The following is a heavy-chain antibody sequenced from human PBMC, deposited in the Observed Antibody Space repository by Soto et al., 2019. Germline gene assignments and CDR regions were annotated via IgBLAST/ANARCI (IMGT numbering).Heavy chain of an antibody. V-gene: IGHV1-69*06. CDR3: ARRHFYYGMDV. Sequence: QVQLVQSGAEVKKPGSSVKVSCKASGGTFGTYDISWVRQAPGQALEWMGGIIPLFGTANYAQKFQGRVTITADKSTTTAYMELSRLRSEDSAIYYCARRHFYYGMDVWGQGTTVTVSS. J-gene: IGHJ6*02. CDR1: GGTFGTYD. CDR2: IIPLFGTA.